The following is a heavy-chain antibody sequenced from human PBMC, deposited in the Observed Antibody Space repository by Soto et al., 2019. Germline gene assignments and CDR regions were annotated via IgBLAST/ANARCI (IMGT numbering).Heavy chain of an antibody. D-gene: IGHD6-6*01. J-gene: IGHJ6*03. CDR2: INPNGGST. CDR1: GYTFTSYY. Sequence: ASVKVSCKASGYTFTSYYMHWVRQAPGQGLEWMGWINPNGGSTNYAQKFQGWVTMTRDTSISTAYMELSRLRSDDTAVYYCARGPSIAARPGYYYYMDVWGKGTTVTVS. CDR3: ARGPSIAARPGYYYYMDV. V-gene: IGHV1-2*04.